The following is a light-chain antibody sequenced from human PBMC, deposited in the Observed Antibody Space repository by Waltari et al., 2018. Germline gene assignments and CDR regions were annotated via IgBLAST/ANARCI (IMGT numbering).Light chain of an antibody. CDR2: RNN. J-gene: IGLJ2*01. Sequence: SVLTQPPSASGTPGQRVTISRSESRSNIGSNYVYWYQQLPGPAPKLLSHRNNQRPSGVPDRFSGSKSGTSASLAISGLRSEDEADYYCAAWDDSLSGVLFGGGTKLTV. V-gene: IGLV1-47*01. CDR3: AAWDDSLSGVL. CDR1: RSNIGSNY.